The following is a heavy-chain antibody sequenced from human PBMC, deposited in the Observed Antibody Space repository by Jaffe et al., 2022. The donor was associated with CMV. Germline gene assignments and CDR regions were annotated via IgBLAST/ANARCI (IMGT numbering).Heavy chain of an antibody. V-gene: IGHV4-39*01. J-gene: IGHJ4*02. CDR3: ARHRAYVSGLDD. Sequence: QLRLQESGPGLVKPSETLSLTCTVSGGSISISSYYWAWIRQPPGKGLESIGSIYYSGTTYYNPSLKSRVTISVDTSKNQFSLKLSSVTAADTAVYYCARHRAYVSGLDDWGQGTLVTVSS. D-gene: IGHD3-16*01. CDR2: IYYSGTT. CDR1: GGSISISSYY.